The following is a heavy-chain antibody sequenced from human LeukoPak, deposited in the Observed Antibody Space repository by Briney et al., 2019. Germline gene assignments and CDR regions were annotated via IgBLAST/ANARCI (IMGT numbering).Heavy chain of an antibody. CDR1: GFTLSNAW. Sequence: PGGSLRLSCAASGFTLSNAWMSWVRQAPGKGLEWVGRIKSKSDGGTTDYAAPVKGRFTILREDSKNTLYLQMNSLKTEDTAVYFCSTKTDYYYGLDVWGQGTTVTVSS. V-gene: IGHV3-15*01. J-gene: IGHJ6*02. CDR3: STKTDYYYGLDV. CDR2: IKSKSDGGTT.